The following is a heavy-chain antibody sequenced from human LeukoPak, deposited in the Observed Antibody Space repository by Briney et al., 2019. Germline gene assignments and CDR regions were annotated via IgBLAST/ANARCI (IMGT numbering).Heavy chain of an antibody. Sequence: GGSLRLSCAASGFTFSNAWMSWVRQAPGKGLEGGGRIKSKTDGGTTDYAAPVKGRFTISRDDSKNTLYLQMNSLKTEDTAVYYCTTDPTVTNDYWGQGTLVTVSS. J-gene: IGHJ4*02. CDR2: IKSKTDGGTT. CDR1: GFTFSNAW. V-gene: IGHV3-15*01. CDR3: TTDPTVTNDY. D-gene: IGHD4-17*01.